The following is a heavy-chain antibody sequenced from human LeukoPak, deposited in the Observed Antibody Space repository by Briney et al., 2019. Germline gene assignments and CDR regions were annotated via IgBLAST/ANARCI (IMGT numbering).Heavy chain of an antibody. V-gene: IGHV4-39*01. Sequence: SETPSLTCTVSGGSISSSSYYWGWIRQPPGKGLEWIGSIYYSGSTYYNPSLKSRVTISVDTSKNQFSLKLSSVTAADTAVYYCASRYQLLENLWFGKFSSYYSGMTSGAKGPRSPSP. CDR2: IYYSGST. J-gene: IGHJ6*02. D-gene: IGHD3-10*01. CDR3: ASRYQLLENLWFGKFSSYYSGMTS. CDR1: GGSISSSSYY.